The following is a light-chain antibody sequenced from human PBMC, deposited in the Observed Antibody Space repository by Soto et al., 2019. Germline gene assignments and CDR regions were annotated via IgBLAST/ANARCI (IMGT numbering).Light chain of an antibody. CDR2: DVS. Sequence: QSVLTQPASVSGSPGQPIAISCTGTSSDVGSYNYVSWYQHHPGKAPKVMIYDVSSRPSGVSNRFSGSKSGNTASPTISGLQAEDEADYYCISYTTISTYVFGTGTKVTVL. CDR1: SSDVGSYNY. V-gene: IGLV2-14*03. CDR3: ISYTTISTYV. J-gene: IGLJ1*01.